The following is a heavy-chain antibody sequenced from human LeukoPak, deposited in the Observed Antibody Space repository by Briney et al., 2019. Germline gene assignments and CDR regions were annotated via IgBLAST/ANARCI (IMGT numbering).Heavy chain of an antibody. CDR3: ARERRRDGYNSDY. J-gene: IGHJ4*02. D-gene: IGHD5-24*01. Sequence: EASVKVSCKASGYTFTSYGISWVRQAPGQGLEWMGWISTYNGITNYAQKLQGRVTMTTDTSTSTAYMELRSLRSDDTAVYYCARERRRDGYNSDYWGQGTLVTVSS. CDR2: ISTYNGIT. CDR1: GYTFTSYG. V-gene: IGHV1-18*01.